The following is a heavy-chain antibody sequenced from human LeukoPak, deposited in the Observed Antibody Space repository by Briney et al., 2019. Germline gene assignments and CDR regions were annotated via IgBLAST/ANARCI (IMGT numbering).Heavy chain of an antibody. D-gene: IGHD6-19*01. CDR3: ARWVAVAGMLSWFDP. CDR2: TSYDGNNE. CDR1: GFAFSSFG. J-gene: IGHJ5*02. Sequence: GKSLRLSCAASGFAFSSFGMHWVRQAPGKGLEYVALTSYDGNNEYYADSVEGRFTISRDNSKNTVYLQMNSLRVEDTAVYYCARWVAVAGMLSWFDPWGQGTLVTVSS. V-gene: IGHV3-30*03.